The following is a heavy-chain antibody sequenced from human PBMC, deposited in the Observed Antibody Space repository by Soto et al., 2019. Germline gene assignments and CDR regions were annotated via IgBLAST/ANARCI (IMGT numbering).Heavy chain of an antibody. CDR1: GFTFSSYS. J-gene: IGHJ6*02. CDR2: ISSSSSYI. CDR3: ARFEAPAMFTHHYDGMDV. D-gene: IGHD5-18*01. V-gene: IGHV3-21*01. Sequence: GGSLRLSCAASGFTFSSYSMNWVRQAPGKWLEWVSSISSSSSYIYYADSVKGRFTISRDNAKNSLYLQMNSLRAEDTAEYYCARFEAPAMFTHHYDGMDVLGPVXTLTV.